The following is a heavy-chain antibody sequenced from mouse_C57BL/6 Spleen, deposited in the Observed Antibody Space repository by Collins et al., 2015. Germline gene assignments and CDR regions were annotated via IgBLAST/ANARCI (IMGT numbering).Heavy chain of an antibody. CDR3: ARTITTVVEGAMDY. Sequence: VKQRPGQGLEWIGDIYPGSGSTNYNEKFKSKATLTVDTSSSTAYMQLSSLTSEDSAVYYCARTITTVVEGAMDYWGQGTSVTVSS. D-gene: IGHD1-1*01. CDR2: IYPGSGST. V-gene: IGHV1-55*01. J-gene: IGHJ4*01.